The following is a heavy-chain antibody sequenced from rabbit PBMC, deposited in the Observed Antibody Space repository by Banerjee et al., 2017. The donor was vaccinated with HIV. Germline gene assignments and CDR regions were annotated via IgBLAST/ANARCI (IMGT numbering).Heavy chain of an antibody. Sequence: QSLEESGGDLVKPGASLTLTCTASGFDLSNNYMMCWVRQAPGKGLEWIACIATGSSGSTWYASWAKGRFTITRSTSLNTVTLQMTSLTAADTATYFCARDFGSTGSSWRDLWGPGTLVTVS. CDR3: ARDFGSTGSSWRDL. D-gene: IGHD8-1*01. J-gene: IGHJ4*01. CDR1: GFDLSNNYM. V-gene: IGHV1S40*01. CDR2: IATGSSGST.